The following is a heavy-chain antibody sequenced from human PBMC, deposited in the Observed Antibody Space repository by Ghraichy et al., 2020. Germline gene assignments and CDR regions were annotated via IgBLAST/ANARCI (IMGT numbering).Heavy chain of an antibody. V-gene: IGHV3-23*01. D-gene: IGHD1-26*01. J-gene: IGHJ6*03. CDR1: GFTFSSYA. Sequence: GGSLRLSCAASGFTFSSYAMSWVRQAPGKGLEWVSAISGSGGSTYYADSVKGRFTISRDNSKNTLYLQMNSLRAEDTAVYYCAKRTTELLKGYYYYYMDVWGKGTTVTVSS. CDR2: ISGSGGST. CDR3: AKRTTELLKGYYYYYMDV.